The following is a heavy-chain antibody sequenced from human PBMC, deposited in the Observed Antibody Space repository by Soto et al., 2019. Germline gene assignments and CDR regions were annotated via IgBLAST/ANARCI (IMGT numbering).Heavy chain of an antibody. CDR2: IYYSGSS. J-gene: IGHJ6*02. Sequence: PSETLSLTCTVSGGSVSSDCWSWIRQPQGKGLGWIGYIYYSGSSNYNSTLKCRVTLSVDTSKNQFSLKLSSVTAADTAVYHCASNYGSGSYYSEYYYYVMDVWGQGTTVTVSS. CDR1: GGSVSSDC. CDR3: ASNYGSGSYYSEYYYYVMDV. D-gene: IGHD3-10*01. V-gene: IGHV4-59*02.